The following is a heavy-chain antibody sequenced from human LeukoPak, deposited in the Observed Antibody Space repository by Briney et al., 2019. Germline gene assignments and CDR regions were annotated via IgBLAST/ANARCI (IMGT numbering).Heavy chain of an antibody. D-gene: IGHD3-22*01. J-gene: IGHJ4*02. V-gene: IGHV1-18*01. CDR3: ARVLLFYDSSGYYPLGMGLDY. CDR1: GYTFISYG. Sequence: ASVKVSCKASGYTFISYGISWVRQAPGQGLEWMGWISAYNGNTNYAQKLQGRVTMTTDTSTSTAYMELRSLRSDDTAVYYCARVLLFYDSSGYYPLGMGLDYWGQGTLVTVSS. CDR2: ISAYNGNT.